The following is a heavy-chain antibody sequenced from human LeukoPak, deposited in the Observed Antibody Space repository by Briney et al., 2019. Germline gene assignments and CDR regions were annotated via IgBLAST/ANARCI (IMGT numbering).Heavy chain of an antibody. CDR3: ARGPTISETGYFDY. V-gene: IGHV4-34*01. Sequence: SETLSLTCAVYGGSFSSYYWSWIRQSPGKGLQWIAEVNHRGDTNYNPSVKGRVTISVDTSKNQFSLKVTSLTAADTAVYYCARGPTISETGYFDYWGQGTLVTVSS. D-gene: IGHD1-1*01. J-gene: IGHJ4*03. CDR2: VNHRGDT. CDR1: GGSFSSYY.